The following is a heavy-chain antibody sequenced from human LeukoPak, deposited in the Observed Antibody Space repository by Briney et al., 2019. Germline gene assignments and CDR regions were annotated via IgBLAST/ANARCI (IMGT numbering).Heavy chain of an antibody. D-gene: IGHD5-24*01. CDR2: IIPILGIA. J-gene: IGHJ4*02. V-gene: IGHV1-69*04. Sequence: SVKVSCKASGGTFSSYAISWVRQAPGQGLEWMGRIIPILGIANYAQKFQGRVTITADKSTSTAYMELSSLRSEDTAVYYCARGVEMATNFDFDYWGQGTLVTVSS. CDR3: ARGVEMATNFDFDY. CDR1: GGTFSSYA.